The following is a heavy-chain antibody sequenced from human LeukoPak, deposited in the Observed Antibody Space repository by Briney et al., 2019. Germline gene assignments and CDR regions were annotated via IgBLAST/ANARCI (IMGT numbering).Heavy chain of an antibody. CDR3: ATRGITVVNPHRTFDY. CDR1: GYTLTELS. Sequence: ASVRVSFKVSGYTLTELSMHWVRQAPGKGLEWMGGFDPEDGETIYAQKFQGRVTMTEDTSTDTAYMELSSLRSEDTAVYYCATRGITVVNPHRTFDYWGQGTLVTVSS. D-gene: IGHD4-23*01. CDR2: FDPEDGET. V-gene: IGHV1-24*01. J-gene: IGHJ4*02.